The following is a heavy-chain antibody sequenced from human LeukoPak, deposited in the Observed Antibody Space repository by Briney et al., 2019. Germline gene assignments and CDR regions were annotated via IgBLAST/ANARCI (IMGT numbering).Heavy chain of an antibody. V-gene: IGHV4-59*01. CDR3: ARAYSSSWFDY. CDR2: IYYSGST. CDR1: GGSINSYY. Sequence: SETLSLTCTVSGGSINSYYWSWIRQPPGKGLEWIGYIYYSGSTNYNPSLKSRVTISVDTSKNQFSLKLSSVTAADTAVYYCARAYSSSWFDYWGQGTLVTVSS. J-gene: IGHJ4*02. D-gene: IGHD6-13*01.